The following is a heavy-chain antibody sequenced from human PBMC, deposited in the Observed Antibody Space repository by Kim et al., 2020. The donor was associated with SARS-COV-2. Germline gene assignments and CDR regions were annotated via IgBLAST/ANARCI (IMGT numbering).Heavy chain of an antibody. CDR2: MNPNSGNT. J-gene: IGHJ4*02. V-gene: IGHV1-8*01. CDR1: GYTFTSYD. Sequence: ASVKVSCKASGYTFTSYDINWVRQATGQGLEWMGWMNPNSGNTGYAQKFQGRVTMTRNTSISTAYMELSSLRSEDTAVYYCARTLDSSGYYFGPPPPGYWGQGTLVTVSS. CDR3: ARTLDSSGYYFGPPPPGY. D-gene: IGHD3-22*01.